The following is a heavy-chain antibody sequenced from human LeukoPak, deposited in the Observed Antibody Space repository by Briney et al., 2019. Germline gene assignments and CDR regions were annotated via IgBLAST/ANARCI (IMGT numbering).Heavy chain of an antibody. D-gene: IGHD3-16*01. CDR1: DDSISDYY. CDR3: TRGAGWLIDY. V-gene: IGHV4-59*01. CDR2: FHNSGTS. J-gene: IGHJ4*02. Sequence: NSSETESLSCTVSDDSISDYYRGWIRQPPGKGLEWIGYFHNSGTSTYNPSLKSRVTISADTSKNQFSLKLNSLTTADTAVYYCTRGAGWLIDYWGQGILVTVSS.